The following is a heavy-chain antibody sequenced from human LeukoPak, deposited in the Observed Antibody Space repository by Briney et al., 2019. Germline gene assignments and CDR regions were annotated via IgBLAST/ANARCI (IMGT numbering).Heavy chain of an antibody. CDR3: ARGRYSSSLNWFDP. Sequence: KPSETLSLTCTVSGGSISSGSYYWSWIRQPAGKGLEWIGRIYTSGSTNYNPSLKSRVTMSVDTSKNQFSLKLSSVTAADTAVYYCARGRYSSSLNWFDPWGQGTLVTVSS. CDR2: IYTSGST. D-gene: IGHD6-13*01. V-gene: IGHV4-61*02. J-gene: IGHJ5*02. CDR1: GGSISSGSYY.